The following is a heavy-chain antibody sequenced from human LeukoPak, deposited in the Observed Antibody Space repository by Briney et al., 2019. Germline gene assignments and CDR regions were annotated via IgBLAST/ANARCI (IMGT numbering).Heavy chain of an antibody. Sequence: PSETLSLTCTVSGGSISSGSYYWSWIRQPAGKGLEWIGRIYTSGSTNYNPSLKSRVTISVDTSKYQFSLKLSSVTAADTAVYYCARVSYYYDSSGRGAFDIWGQGTMVTVSS. J-gene: IGHJ3*02. V-gene: IGHV4-61*02. CDR2: IYTSGST. CDR3: ARVSYYYDSSGRGAFDI. CDR1: GGSISSGSYY. D-gene: IGHD3-22*01.